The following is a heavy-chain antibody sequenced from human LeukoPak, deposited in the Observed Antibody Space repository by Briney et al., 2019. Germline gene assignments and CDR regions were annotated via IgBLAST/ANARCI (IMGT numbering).Heavy chain of an antibody. CDR1: GFTFSSSS. Sequence: GGSLRLFCAASGFTFSSSSMNWVRQALGKGLEWVSSISSSSTYIYYADLVKGRFTISRDNAKNSLYLQMSSLRAEDTAVYYCASDKGGSGWSYYFDFWGQGTLVTVSS. V-gene: IGHV3-21*01. CDR3: ASDKGGSGWSYYFDF. J-gene: IGHJ4*02. CDR2: ISSSSTYI. D-gene: IGHD6-19*01.